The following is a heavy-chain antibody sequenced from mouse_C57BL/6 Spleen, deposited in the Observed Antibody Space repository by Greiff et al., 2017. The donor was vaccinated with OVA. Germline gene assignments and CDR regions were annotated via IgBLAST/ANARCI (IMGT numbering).Heavy chain of an antibody. J-gene: IGHJ1*03. Sequence: QVQLKESGPELVKPGASVKISCKASGYAFSSSWMNWVKQRPGKGLEWIGRIYPGDGDTNYNGKFKGKATLTADKSSSTAYMQLSSLTSEDSAVYFCAREGEFITTPYWYFDVWGTGTTVTVSS. V-gene: IGHV1-82*01. CDR3: AREGEFITTPYWYFDV. CDR2: IYPGDGDT. CDR1: GYAFSSSW. D-gene: IGHD1-1*01.